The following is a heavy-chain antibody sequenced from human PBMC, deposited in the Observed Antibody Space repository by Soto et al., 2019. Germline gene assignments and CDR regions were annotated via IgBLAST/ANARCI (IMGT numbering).Heavy chain of an antibody. CDR2: ISWNSGSI. CDR1: GFTFDDYA. Sequence: PGGSLRLSCAASGFTFDDYAMHWVRQAPGKGLEWVSGISWNSGSIGYADSVKGRFTISRDNAKNSLYLQMNSLRAEDTALYYCAKDIRGDYGENYYYYYGMDVWGQGTTVTVSS. J-gene: IGHJ6*02. D-gene: IGHD4-17*01. CDR3: AKDIRGDYGENYYYYYGMDV. V-gene: IGHV3-9*01.